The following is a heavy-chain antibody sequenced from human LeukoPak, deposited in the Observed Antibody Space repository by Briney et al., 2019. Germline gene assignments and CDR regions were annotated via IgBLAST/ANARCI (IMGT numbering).Heavy chain of an antibody. CDR2: IYPDDSDT. Sequence: GASLKISCKGSGYSFTSYWIGWVRQMPGKGLEWMGIIYPDDSDTRYSPSFQGQVTISADKSITTVYLQWRSLKASDTAIYYCARPSYYYGSRSYWGFDYWGQGTLVTVSS. J-gene: IGHJ4*02. V-gene: IGHV5-51*01. CDR1: GYSFTSYW. D-gene: IGHD3-10*01. CDR3: ARPSYYYGSRSYWGFDY.